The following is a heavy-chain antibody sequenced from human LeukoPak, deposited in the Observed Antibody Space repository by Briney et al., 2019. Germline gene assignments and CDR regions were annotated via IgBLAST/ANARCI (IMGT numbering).Heavy chain of an antibody. Sequence: GESLKISCKGSGYSINNYWIGWVRQMPGKGLEWMGIISPNDSDTRYSPSFQGQVTISADRSVYTAYLQWSSLRASDTAMYYCARQDRITIFGVIGSWFDPWGQGTLVTVSS. CDR1: GYSINNYW. J-gene: IGHJ5*02. V-gene: IGHV5-51*01. CDR2: ISPNDSDT. D-gene: IGHD3-3*01. CDR3: ARQDRITIFGVIGSWFDP.